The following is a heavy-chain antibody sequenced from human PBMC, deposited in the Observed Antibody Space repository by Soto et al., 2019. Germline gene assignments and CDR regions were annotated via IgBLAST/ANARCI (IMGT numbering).Heavy chain of an antibody. Sequence: PGGSLRLSCAASGFTFSSYWMSWVRQAPRKGLEWVANIKQDGSEKYYVDSVKGRFTISRDNAKNSLYLQMNSLRAEDTAVYYCVLEIAVAGFYYFDYWGQGTLVTVSS. V-gene: IGHV3-7*01. CDR2: IKQDGSEK. CDR3: VLEIAVAGFYYFDY. J-gene: IGHJ4*02. CDR1: GFTFSSYW. D-gene: IGHD6-19*01.